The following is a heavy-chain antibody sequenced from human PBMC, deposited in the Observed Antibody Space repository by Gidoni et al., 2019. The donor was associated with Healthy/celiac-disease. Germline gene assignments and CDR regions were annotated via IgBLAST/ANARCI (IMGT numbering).Heavy chain of an antibody. V-gene: IGHV3-48*02. CDR1: GFTFSSYS. J-gene: IGHJ4*02. D-gene: IGHD1-26*01. CDR2: ISSSSSTI. CDR3: VGASPGWELLVHY. Sequence: EVQLVESGGGLVQPGGSLRLSCAASGFTFSSYSMNWVRQAPGKGLEWVSYISSSSSTIYYADSVKGRFTISRDNAKNSLYLQMNSLRDEDTAVYYCVGASPGWELLVHYWGQGTLVTVSS.